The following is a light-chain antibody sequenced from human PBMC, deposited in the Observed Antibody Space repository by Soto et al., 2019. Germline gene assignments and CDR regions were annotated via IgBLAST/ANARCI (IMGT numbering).Light chain of an antibody. J-gene: IGLJ1*01. CDR1: SSDVGGYKY. V-gene: IGLV2-8*01. CDR2: EVN. Sequence: QSALTQPPSASGSPGQSVTISCTGTSSDVGGYKYVSWYQQHPGKAPKLMIFEVNKRPSGVPDRFSGSKSDNTASLTVSGLQGEDEADYYCSSYAGINNLGVFGTGTKLTVL. CDR3: SSYAGINNLGV.